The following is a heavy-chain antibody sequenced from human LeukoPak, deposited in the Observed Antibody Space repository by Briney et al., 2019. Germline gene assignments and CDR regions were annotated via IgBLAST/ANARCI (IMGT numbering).Heavy chain of an antibody. J-gene: IGHJ4*02. CDR2: IYRSGST. CDR1: GGSISSGGYY. V-gene: IGHV4-30-2*01. Sequence: PSETLSLTCTVSGGSISSGGYYWSWIRQPPGKGLEWIGYIYRSGSTYYNPSLKSRVTISVDRSKNQFSLKLSSVTAADTAVYYCARGPPPRYFDYWGQGTLVTVSS. CDR3: ARGPPPRYFDY.